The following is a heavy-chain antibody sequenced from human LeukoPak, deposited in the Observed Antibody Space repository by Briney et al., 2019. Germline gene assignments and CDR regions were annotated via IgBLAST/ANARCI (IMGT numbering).Heavy chain of an antibody. CDR2: INHSGST. CDR3: ARGKTPSYCSSTSCPILQRTNWFDP. J-gene: IGHJ5*02. CDR1: GGSFSGYY. Sequence: TSETLSLTCAVYGGSFSGYYWSWIRQPPGKGLEWIGEINHSGSTNYNPSLKSRVTISVDTSKNQFSLKLSSVTAVDTAVYYCARGKTPSYCSSTSCPILQRTNWFDPWGQGTLVTVSS. D-gene: IGHD2-2*01. V-gene: IGHV4-34*01.